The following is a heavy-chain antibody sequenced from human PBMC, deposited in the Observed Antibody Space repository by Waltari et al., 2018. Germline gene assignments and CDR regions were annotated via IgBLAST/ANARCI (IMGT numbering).Heavy chain of an antibody. CDR3: ARAGAYYYDSSGYYQGYYFDY. J-gene: IGHJ4*02. D-gene: IGHD3-22*01. CDR1: GDSGSRDSAA. Sequence: QLRQSGPGLVKPSQTLSLTSAVFGDSGSRDSAAWNWTRQSTSRGLEWLGRTYYRSKWYVDYAVSVKSRITINPDTSKNQFSLQLNSVTPEDTAVYYCARAGAYYYDSSGYYQGYYFDYWGQGTLVTVSS. CDR2: TYYRSKWYV. V-gene: IGHV6-1*01.